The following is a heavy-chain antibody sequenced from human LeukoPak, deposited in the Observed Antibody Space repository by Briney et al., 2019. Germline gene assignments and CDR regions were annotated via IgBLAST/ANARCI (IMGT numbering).Heavy chain of an antibody. Sequence: SETLSLTCAVYGGSFSGYYWSWIRQPPGKGLEWIGYIHYSGSTNYNPSLKSRVTISVDTSKNQFSLKLRTVTAADTAVYYCARVHDTSGYYFYFDYWGQGTLVTVSS. CDR3: ARVHDTSGYYFYFDY. CDR2: IHYSGST. D-gene: IGHD3-22*01. V-gene: IGHV4-59*01. CDR1: GGSFSGYY. J-gene: IGHJ4*02.